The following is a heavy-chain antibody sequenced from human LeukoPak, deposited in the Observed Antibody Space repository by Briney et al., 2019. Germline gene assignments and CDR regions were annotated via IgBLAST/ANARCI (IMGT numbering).Heavy chain of an antibody. J-gene: IGHJ4*02. Sequence: GGSLRLSCAASGFTFSSYAMSWVRQAPGKGLEWVSAISGSGGSTYYADSVKGRFTISRDNSKNTLYLQMNSLRAEDTAVYYCAKRNEYDILTGYSYWGQGTLVTVSS. CDR1: GFTFSSYA. D-gene: IGHD3-9*01. CDR3: AKRNEYDILTGYSY. CDR2: ISGSGGST. V-gene: IGHV3-23*01.